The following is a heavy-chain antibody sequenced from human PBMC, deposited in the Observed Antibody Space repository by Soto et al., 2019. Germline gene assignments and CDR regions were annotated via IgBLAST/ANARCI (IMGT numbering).Heavy chain of an antibody. J-gene: IGHJ3*02. D-gene: IGHD7-27*01. V-gene: IGHV4-4*02. CDR2: IYHTGTT. CDR1: GGSISRTSW. CDR3: AGSVGSGVGYAFDI. Sequence: PSETLSLTCAVSGGSISRTSWWYWVRQSPGKVLEWIVEIYHTGTTNYNPSLKSRVTISIDKSKNQLSLELTSLTAADTAVYFCAGSVGSGVGYAFDIWGQGTVVTVSS.